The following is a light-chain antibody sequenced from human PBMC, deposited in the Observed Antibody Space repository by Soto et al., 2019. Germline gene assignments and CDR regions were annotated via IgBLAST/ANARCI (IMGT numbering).Light chain of an antibody. Sequence: QSVLTQPASVSGSPGQSITISCTGTSSDVGGYNYVSWYQQHPGKAPKLMIYDVSNRPSGVSNRFSGSKSGNTASLTISGLQAEDEADYYCSSYTSSSANVFGTGTKVTLL. CDR3: SSYTSSSANV. J-gene: IGLJ1*01. CDR2: DVS. V-gene: IGLV2-14*01. CDR1: SSDVGGYNY.